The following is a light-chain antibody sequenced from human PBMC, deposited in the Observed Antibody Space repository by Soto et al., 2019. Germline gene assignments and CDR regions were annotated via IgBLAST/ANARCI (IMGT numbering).Light chain of an antibody. CDR1: QTIDNY. CDR3: HQTYNTLYT. CDR2: AAS. V-gene: IGKV1-39*01. J-gene: IGKJ2*01. Sequence: DIQMTQSPSSLSASVGDRVTISCRTSQTIDNYLNWYQQKPGKAPQLLISAASNLQSGVPSRFSGSGSGTDFTLTISSLRPEDYATYYCHQTYNTLYTFGPGTKVEIK.